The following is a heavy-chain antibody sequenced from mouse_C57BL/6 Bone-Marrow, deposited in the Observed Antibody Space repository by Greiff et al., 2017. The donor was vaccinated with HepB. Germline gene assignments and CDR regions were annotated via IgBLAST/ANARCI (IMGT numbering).Heavy chain of an antibody. J-gene: IGHJ2*01. CDR1: GYTFTDYY. V-gene: IGHV1-19*01. CDR2: INPYNGGT. Sequence: EVQLQQSGPVLVKPGASVKMSCKASGYTFTDYYMNWVKQSHGKSLEWIGVINPYNGGTSYNQKFKGKATLTVDKSSSTAYMELNSLTSEDSAVYYCARYPIYDGFPYWGQGTTLTVSS. D-gene: IGHD2-3*01. CDR3: ARYPIYDGFPY.